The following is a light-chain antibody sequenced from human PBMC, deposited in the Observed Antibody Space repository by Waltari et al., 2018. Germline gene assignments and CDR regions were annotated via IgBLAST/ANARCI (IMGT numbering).Light chain of an antibody. CDR2: AAS. CDR1: QRISSY. V-gene: IGKV1-39*01. J-gene: IGKJ5*01. Sequence: DIQMTQSPSSLSASVGDRVTITCRASQRISSYLNWYQQKPGTAPKLLIYAASSLQSGVPSRFSGSGSGTDFTLTISSLQPEDFATYYCQQSYSTPAITFGQGTRLEIK. CDR3: QQSYSTPAIT.